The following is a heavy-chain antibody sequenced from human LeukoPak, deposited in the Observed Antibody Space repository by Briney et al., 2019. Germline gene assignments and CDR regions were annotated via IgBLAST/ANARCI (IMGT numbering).Heavy chain of an antibody. D-gene: IGHD3-22*01. CDR3: ARDEGSAYPFDY. V-gene: IGHV4-39*07. Sequence: SETLSLTCTVSGGSVSSSSYYWGWIRQPPGKGLEWIGSIYYSGSTYYNPSLKSRVTISVDTSKNQFSLNLNSVTAADTAVYFCARDEGSAYPFDYWGQGTLVTVSS. CDR2: IYYSGST. CDR1: GGSVSSSSYY. J-gene: IGHJ4*02.